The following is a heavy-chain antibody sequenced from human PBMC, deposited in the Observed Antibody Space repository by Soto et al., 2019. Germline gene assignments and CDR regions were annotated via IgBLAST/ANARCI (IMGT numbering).Heavy chain of an antibody. D-gene: IGHD6-13*01. CDR3: ASVAWEYSSSWWDFDY. V-gene: IGHV3-30-3*01. CDR1: GFTFSSYA. J-gene: IGHJ4*02. Sequence: QVQLVESGGGVVQPGRSLRLSCAASGFTFSSYAMHWVRQAPGKGLEWVAVISYDGSNKYYADSVKGRFTISRDNSKNTLYLQMNSLRAEDTAVYYCASVAWEYSSSWWDFDYWGQGTLVTVSS. CDR2: ISYDGSNK.